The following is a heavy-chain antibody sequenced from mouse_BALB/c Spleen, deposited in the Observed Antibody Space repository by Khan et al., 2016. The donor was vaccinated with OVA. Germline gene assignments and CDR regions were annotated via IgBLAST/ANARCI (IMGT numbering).Heavy chain of an antibody. CDR1: GFSLTSYG. CDR3: ARLEDI. Sequence: QVQLKESGPGLVAPSQSLSITCTVSGFSLTSYGVHWVRQPPGKGLEWLGVIWAGGSTNYNSALLSRLSISKDNSKSQVFLKKNSLQTYDTAMDYCARLEDIWGQGTTLTVSS. CDR2: IWAGGST. J-gene: IGHJ2*01. D-gene: IGHD1-3*01. V-gene: IGHV2-9*02.